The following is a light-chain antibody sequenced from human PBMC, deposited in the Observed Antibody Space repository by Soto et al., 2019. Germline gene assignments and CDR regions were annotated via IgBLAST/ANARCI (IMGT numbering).Light chain of an antibody. J-gene: IGLJ2*01. CDR2: RNN. Sequence: QSALTQPPSASGTPGQRVTISCSGSTSNIGNNYGYWYQQLPGTAPKLLIYRNNQRPSGVPDRFSGSKSGTSASLAISGLRSEDEADYYCAAWDDSLSGVLFGGGTKLTVL. V-gene: IGLV1-47*01. CDR1: TSNIGNNY. CDR3: AAWDDSLSGVL.